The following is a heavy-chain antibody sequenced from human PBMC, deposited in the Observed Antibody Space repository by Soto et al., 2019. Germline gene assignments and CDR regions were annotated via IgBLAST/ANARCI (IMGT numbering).Heavy chain of an antibody. V-gene: IGHV3-48*03. CDR1: GFTFSSYE. J-gene: IGHJ3*02. D-gene: IGHD5-18*01. CDR3: ARGRLRGYSYGPGDAFDI. Sequence: GESLKISCAASGFTFSSYEMNWVRQAPGKGLEWVSYISSSGSTIYYADSVKGRFTISRDNAKNSLYLQMNSLRAEDTAVYYCARGRLRGYSYGPGDAFDIWGQGTMVTVSS. CDR2: ISSSGSTI.